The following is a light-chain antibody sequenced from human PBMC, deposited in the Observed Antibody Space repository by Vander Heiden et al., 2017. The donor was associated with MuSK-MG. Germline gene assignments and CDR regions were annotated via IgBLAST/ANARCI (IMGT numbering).Light chain of an antibody. V-gene: IGKV3-11*01. CDR1: QGVSSN. CDR2: DAS. CDR3: QQRSNWPWT. J-gene: IGKJ1*01. Sequence: EIVLTQSPATLSLSPGERATLSCRASQGVSSNLAWYQRKPGQAPRLLIYDASNRATGIPARFSGSGSGTDFTLTISSLEPEDFAVYYCQQRSNWPWTFGQGTKVEIK.